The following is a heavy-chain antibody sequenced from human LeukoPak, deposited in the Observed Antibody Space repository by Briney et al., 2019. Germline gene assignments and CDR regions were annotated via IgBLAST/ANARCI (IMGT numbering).Heavy chain of an antibody. CDR2: INPDSGFT. CDR3: APTSEAYTSNSNV. Sequence: ASVKVSCKTSGYTFIDDYIHWVRQAPGQGLEFMGWINPDSGFTNYAQKFKGRVTMTRDTSISTAYLEVRRLRSDDTAVYYCAPTSEAYTSNSNVWGQGTLVTVSS. CDR1: GYTFIDDY. V-gene: IGHV1-2*02. D-gene: IGHD1-20*01. J-gene: IGHJ4*02.